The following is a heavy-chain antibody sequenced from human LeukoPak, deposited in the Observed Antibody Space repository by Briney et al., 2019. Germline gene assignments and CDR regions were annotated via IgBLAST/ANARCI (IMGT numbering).Heavy chain of an antibody. D-gene: IGHD3-10*01. V-gene: IGHV4-38-2*02. CDR3: ARHQFGGDY. CDR2: IYHSGST. J-gene: IGHJ4*02. Sequence: SETLSLTCTVSGYSISSGYYWGWIRQPPGKGLEWIGTIYHSGSTYYNPSLKSRVTISVDTSKNQFSLKLSSVTAADTAVYYCARHQFGGDYWGQGTLVTVSS. CDR1: GYSISSGYY.